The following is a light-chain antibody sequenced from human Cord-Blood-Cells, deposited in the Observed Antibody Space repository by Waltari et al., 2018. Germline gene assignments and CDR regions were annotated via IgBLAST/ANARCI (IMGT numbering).Light chain of an antibody. V-gene: IGKV1-39*01. Sequence: DIQMTQSPSSLSASVGDRVTITCRASQSISSYLNWYQQKPGKAPKLLIYAASSLQRGVPSRFSGRGSGTDFNLAISSLQPEDFATYYCQQSYSTPYTFGQGTKLEIK. J-gene: IGKJ2*01. CDR1: QSISSY. CDR3: QQSYSTPYT. CDR2: AAS.